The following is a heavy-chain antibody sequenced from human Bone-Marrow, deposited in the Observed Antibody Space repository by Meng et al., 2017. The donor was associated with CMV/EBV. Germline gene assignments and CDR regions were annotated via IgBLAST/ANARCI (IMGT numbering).Heavy chain of an antibody. CDR2: ISTYNGNT. CDR1: GYTFTSYG. J-gene: IGHJ4*02. CDR3: ARDTLNWNFDY. D-gene: IGHD1-1*01. V-gene: IGHV1-18*01. Sequence: ASVKVSCKASGYTFTSYGISWVRQAPGQGLEWMGWISTYNGNTNYAPNLQGRVTMTTDTSTSTAYMSLRRVKSDDTAVYFCARDTLNWNFDYWGQGTPVTVSS.